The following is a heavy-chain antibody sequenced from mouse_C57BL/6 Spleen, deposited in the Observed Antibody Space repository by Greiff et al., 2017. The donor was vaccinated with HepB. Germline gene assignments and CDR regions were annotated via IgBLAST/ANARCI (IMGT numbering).Heavy chain of an antibody. CDR2: INPNNGGT. D-gene: IGHD2-5*01. CDR3: ARSGAYYSNYRGYFDV. CDR1: GYTFTDYN. Sequence: EVQLQQSGPELVKPGASVKIPCKASGYTFTDYNMDWVKQSHGKSLEWIGDINPNNGGTIYNQKFKGKATLTVDKSSSTAYMELRSLTSEDTAVYYCARSGAYYSNYRGYFDVWGTGTTVTVSS. J-gene: IGHJ1*03. V-gene: IGHV1-18*01.